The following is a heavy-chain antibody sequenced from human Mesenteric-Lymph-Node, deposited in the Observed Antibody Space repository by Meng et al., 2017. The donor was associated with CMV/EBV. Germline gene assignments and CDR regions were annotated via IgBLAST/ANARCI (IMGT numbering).Heavy chain of an antibody. V-gene: IGHV4-61*01. Sequence: SETLSLTCTVSGGSVSSGSYFWSWIRQPPGKGLEWIGYIYYSGSTNYNPSLKSRVTISVDTSKNQFSLKLGSVTAADTAVYYCAKVTFGVAAPVHYYYAMDVWGHGTTVTVSS. CDR2: IYYSGST. J-gene: IGHJ6*02. D-gene: IGHD2-15*01. CDR1: GGSVSSGSYF. CDR3: AKVTFGVAAPVHYYYAMDV.